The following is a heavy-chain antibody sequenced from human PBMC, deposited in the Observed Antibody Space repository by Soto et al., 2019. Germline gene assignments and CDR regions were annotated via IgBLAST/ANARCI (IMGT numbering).Heavy chain of an antibody. Sequence: ASVKASCKASGYTFTSYYMHWVRQAPGQGLEWMGIINPSGGSTSYAQKFQGRVTMTRDTSTSTVYMELSSLRSEDTAVYYCARVGGDYYDSDAFDIWGQGTMVTVSS. CDR3: ARVGGDYYDSDAFDI. D-gene: IGHD3-22*01. CDR1: GYTFTSYY. J-gene: IGHJ3*02. CDR2: INPSGGST. V-gene: IGHV1-46*01.